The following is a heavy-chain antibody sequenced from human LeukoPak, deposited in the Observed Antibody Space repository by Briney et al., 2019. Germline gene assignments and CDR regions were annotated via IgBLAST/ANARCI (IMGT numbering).Heavy chain of an antibody. CDR1: GGSFSGYY. CDR3: ARGRKGLGVYSSSWYGDY. Sequence: SETLSLTCAVYGGSFSGYYWSWIRQRPGKGLEWIGEINHSGSTNYNPSLKSRVTISVDTSKNQFSLKLSSVTAADTAVYYCARGRKGLGVYSSSWYGDYWGQGTLVTVSS. D-gene: IGHD6-13*01. V-gene: IGHV4-34*01. J-gene: IGHJ4*02. CDR2: INHSGST.